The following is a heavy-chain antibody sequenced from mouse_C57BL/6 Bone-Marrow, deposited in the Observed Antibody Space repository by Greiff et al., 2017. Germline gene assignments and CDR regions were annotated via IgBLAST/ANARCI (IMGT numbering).Heavy chain of an antibody. J-gene: IGHJ3*01. V-gene: IGHV1-64*01. CDR2: IHPNSGST. CDR1: GYTFTSYW. CDR3: AREDYYYGSSPAY. Sequence: QVQLQQPGAELVKPGASVKLSCKASGYTFTSYWMHWVKQRPGQGLEWIGMIHPNSGSTNYNEKFKRKATLTVDKSSSTAYMQLSSLTSEDSAVYYCAREDYYYGSSPAYWGQGTLVTVSA. D-gene: IGHD1-1*01.